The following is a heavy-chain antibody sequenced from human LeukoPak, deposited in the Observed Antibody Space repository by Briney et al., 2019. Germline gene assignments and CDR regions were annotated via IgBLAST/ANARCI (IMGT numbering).Heavy chain of an antibody. V-gene: IGHV4-59*01. J-gene: IGHJ3*02. CDR2: IYYSGST. CDR1: GGSISSYY. Sequence: SETLSLTCTVSGGSISSYYWSWIRQPPGKGLEWIGYIYYSGSTNYNPSLKSRVTISVDTSKNQFSLKLSSVTAADTAVYYCARDMDKRGAAASDIWGQGTMVTVSS. CDR3: ARDMDKRGAAASDI. D-gene: IGHD1-26*01.